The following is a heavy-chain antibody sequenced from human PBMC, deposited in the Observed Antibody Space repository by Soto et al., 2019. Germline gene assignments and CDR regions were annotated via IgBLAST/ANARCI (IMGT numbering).Heavy chain of an antibody. CDR1: GINFSRAW. CDR2: IKSKFDGETI. D-gene: IGHD2-2*01. CDR3: TNNLGYCSSTSCYVYFDY. J-gene: IGHJ4*02. V-gene: IGHV3-15*01. Sequence: PGGSLRLSCAASGINFSRAWMSWVRQAPGKGLEWVGRIKSKFDGETIDYAAPVKGRFTISRDDSKNTLYLQMNSLKTEDTAVYYCTNNLGYCSSTSCYVYFDYWGQGTLVTVSS.